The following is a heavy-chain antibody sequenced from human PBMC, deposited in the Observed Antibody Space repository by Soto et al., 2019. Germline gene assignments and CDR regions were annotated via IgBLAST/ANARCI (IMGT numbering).Heavy chain of an antibody. V-gene: IGHV3-48*02. J-gene: IGHJ6*02. CDR1: GFSFSNYG. CDR2: TTKSGTTT. Sequence: EVQLVESGGDLVQPGGSLRLSCVASGFSFSNYGMNWVRQGPGKGLEWISSTTKSGTTTYYADSVKGRFTVSRDNAKNSLYLQMNSLRDEDMAVYYCARDGDCVSSSCYFLPDVWGQGTTVTVSS. D-gene: IGHD2-2*01. CDR3: ARDGDCVSSSCYFLPDV.